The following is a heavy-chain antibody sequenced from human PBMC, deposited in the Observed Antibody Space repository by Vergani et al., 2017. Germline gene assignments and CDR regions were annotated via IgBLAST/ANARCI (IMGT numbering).Heavy chain of an antibody. CDR3: AKCMSVGPPPQGHLYYMDV. J-gene: IGHJ6*03. V-gene: IGHV1-2*02. CDR1: GYTFTGYY. D-gene: IGHD2-8*01. CDR2: INPNSGGT. Sequence: QVQLVQSGAEVKKPGASVKVSCKASGYTFTGYYMHWVRQAPGQGLEWMGWINPNSGGTNYAQKFQGRVTMTRDTSISTAYMELSSLRSEDTAVYYCAKCMSVGPPPQGHLYYMDVWGKGTTVTVSS.